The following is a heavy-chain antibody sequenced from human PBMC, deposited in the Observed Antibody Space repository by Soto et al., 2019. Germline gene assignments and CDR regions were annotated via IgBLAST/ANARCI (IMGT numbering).Heavy chain of an antibody. V-gene: IGHV3-23*01. CDR3: AKSPERGYYYYGMDV. CDR1: GFTFSSYA. J-gene: IGHJ6*02. Sequence: GGSLRLSCAASGFTFSSYAMSCVRQAPGKGLEWVSAISGSGGSTYYADSVKGRFTISRDNSKNTLYLQMNSLRAEDTAVYYCAKSPERGYYYYGMDVWGEGATVTVSS. CDR2: ISGSGGST.